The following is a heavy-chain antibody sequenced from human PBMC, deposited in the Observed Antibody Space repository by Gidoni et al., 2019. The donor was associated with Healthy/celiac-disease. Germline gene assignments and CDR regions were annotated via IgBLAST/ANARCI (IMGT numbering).Heavy chain of an antibody. J-gene: IGHJ6*02. CDR3: ARTTRHNYYYYGMDV. CDR2: ISSSGSTI. CDR1: GFTFTDYY. Sequence: QVQLVESGGGFVKPGGSLSLSCAASGFTFTDYYMSWIRQAPGKGLEWVSYISSSGSTIYYADSVKGRCTISRDNAKNSLYLQMNSLRAEDTAVYYCARTTRHNYYYYGMDVWGQGTTVTVSS. V-gene: IGHV3-11*01.